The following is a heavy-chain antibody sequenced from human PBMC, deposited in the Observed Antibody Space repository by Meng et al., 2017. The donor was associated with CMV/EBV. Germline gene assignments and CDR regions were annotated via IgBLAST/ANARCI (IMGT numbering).Heavy chain of an antibody. CDR1: GGSFSGYY. V-gene: IGHV4-34*01. CDR2: INHSGST. J-gene: IGHJ3*02. D-gene: IGHD3-3*01. Sequence: GSLRLSCAVYGGSFSGYYWSWIRQPPGKGLEWIGEINHSGSTNYNPSLKSRVTISVDASKNQFSLKLSSVTAADTAVYYCAREYYDFWSFLVAFDIWGQGTKVTVSS. CDR3: AREYYDFWSFLVAFDI.